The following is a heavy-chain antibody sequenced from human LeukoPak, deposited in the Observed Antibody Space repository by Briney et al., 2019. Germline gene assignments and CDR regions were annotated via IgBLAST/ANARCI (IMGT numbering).Heavy chain of an antibody. CDR3: AKQRYGGEDY. CDR1: GFTFSSYS. V-gene: IGHV3-21*01. D-gene: IGHD3-16*01. CDR2: ISSSSSYI. Sequence: PGRSLRLSCAASGFTFSSYSMNWVRQAPGKGLEWVSSISSSSSYIYYADLVKGRFTISRDNAKNSLYLQMNSLRAEDTAVYYCAKQRYGGEDYWGQGTTVTVSS. J-gene: IGHJ4*03.